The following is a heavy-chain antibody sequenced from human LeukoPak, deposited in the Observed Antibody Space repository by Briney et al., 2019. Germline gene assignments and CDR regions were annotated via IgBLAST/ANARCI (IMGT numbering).Heavy chain of an antibody. CDR3: ARTNQPYDY. J-gene: IGHJ4*02. CDR2: IYYSGST. CDR1: GGSISSSSYY. V-gene: IGHV4-39*01. Sequence: PSETLSLTCTVSGGSISSSSYYWGWIRQPPGKGLEWIGSIYYSGSTYYNPSLKSRVTISEDTSKNQSSLKLSSGTAADTAVYYCARTNQPYDYWGQGTLVTVSS. D-gene: IGHD2-2*01.